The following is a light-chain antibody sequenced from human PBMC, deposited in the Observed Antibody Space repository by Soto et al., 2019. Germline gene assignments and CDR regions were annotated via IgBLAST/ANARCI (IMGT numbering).Light chain of an antibody. V-gene: IGKV3-20*01. CDR2: GAS. Sequence: EIVLTQSPATLSLSPGERATLSCRASQSVRSTYLAWYQQKPGQAPRLLVYGASTRATGIPDRFSGSGSGTDFTLTISRLEPEDFAVYYCQQYGTSPRTFGQGTKVEMK. J-gene: IGKJ1*01. CDR1: QSVRSTY. CDR3: QQYGTSPRT.